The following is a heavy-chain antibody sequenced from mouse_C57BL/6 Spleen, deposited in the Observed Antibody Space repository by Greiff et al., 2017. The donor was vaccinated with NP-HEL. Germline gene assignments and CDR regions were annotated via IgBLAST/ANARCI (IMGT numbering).Heavy chain of an antibody. CDR2: IDPSDSET. Sequence: QVQLQQPGAELVRPGSSVKLSCKASGYTFTSYWMHWVKQRPIQGLEWIGNIDPSDSETHYNQKFKDKATLTVDKSSSTAYMQLSSLTSEDSAVYYCALFITTVVGGYWGQGTTLTVSS. CDR3: ALFITTVVGGY. CDR1: GYTFTSYW. V-gene: IGHV1-52*01. J-gene: IGHJ2*01. D-gene: IGHD1-1*01.